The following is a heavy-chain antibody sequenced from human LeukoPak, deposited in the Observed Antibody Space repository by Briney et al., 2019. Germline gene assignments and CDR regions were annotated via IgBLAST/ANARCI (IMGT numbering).Heavy chain of an antibody. J-gene: IGHJ6*02. CDR2: IYDSVYT. V-gene: IGHV4-59*01. D-gene: IGHD3-10*01. Sequence: PSETLSLTCTVSGGSISTYYYWTWIRPPPGKGLDWIGYIYDSVYTKYNPSLKSRVTISVDTSKNQFSLKLTSVTAADTAMYYCARELGSSYAYGMDVWGQGTTVTVSS. CDR3: ARELGSSYAYGMDV. CDR1: GGSISTYYY.